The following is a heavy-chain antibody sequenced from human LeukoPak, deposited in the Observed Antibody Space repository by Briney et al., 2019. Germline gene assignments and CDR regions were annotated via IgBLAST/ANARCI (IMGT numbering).Heavy chain of an antibody. CDR2: ISGSGGST. CDR1: GFTFSSYA. V-gene: IGHV3-23*01. Sequence: GGSLRLSCAASGFTFSSYAMSWVRQAPGKGLEWVSAISGSGGSTYYADSVKGRFTISRDNSKNTLYLQMNSLRAEDTAVYYCAKGFCSSTSCTSYFDYWGQGTPVTVSS. D-gene: IGHD2-2*01. J-gene: IGHJ4*02. CDR3: AKGFCSSTSCTSYFDY.